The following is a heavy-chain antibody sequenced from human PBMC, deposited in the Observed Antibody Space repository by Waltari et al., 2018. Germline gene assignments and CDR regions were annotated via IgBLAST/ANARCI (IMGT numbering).Heavy chain of an antibody. J-gene: IGHJ5*02. V-gene: IGHV1-45*02. CDR2: VTPFNGNT. CDR3: VGGVCSSGSCSGDWFDP. CDR1: GHTFTSRY. Sequence: QMQLVQSGAEVKKTGSSVKISCKASGHTFTSRYLFWVRQAPGQAPEWMGWVTPFNGNTNYARQFQDRVTITRDRSMTTAYMQLSSLTSEDTAIYYCVGGVCSSGSCSGDWFDPWGQGTLLTVSS. D-gene: IGHD2-2*01.